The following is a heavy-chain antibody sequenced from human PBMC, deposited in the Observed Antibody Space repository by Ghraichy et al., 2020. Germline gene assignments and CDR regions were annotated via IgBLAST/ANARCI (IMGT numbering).Heavy chain of an antibody. CDR1: GGSISSSSYY. V-gene: IGHV4-39*01. CDR3: ARRYYDFWSGYPIAEYFQH. Sequence: TLSLTCTVSGGSISSSSYYWGWIRQPPGKGLEWIGSIYYSGSTYYNPSLKSRVTISVDTSKNQFSLKLSSVTAADTAVYYCARRYYDFWSGYPIAEYFQHWGQGTLVTVSS. D-gene: IGHD3-3*01. J-gene: IGHJ1*01. CDR2: IYYSGST.